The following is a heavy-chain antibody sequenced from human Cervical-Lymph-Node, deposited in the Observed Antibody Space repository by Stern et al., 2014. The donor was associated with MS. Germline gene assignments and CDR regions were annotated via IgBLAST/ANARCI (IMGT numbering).Heavy chain of an antibody. D-gene: IGHD2/OR15-2a*01. Sequence: VQLVESGGGVVQPGRSLRLSCAASGFTFSNYAMHWVRQAPGKGLEWVALISNDGSNEYYADSVKGRFSISRDNSKKTLYLRMNSLRGDDTAVYYCARSLGTTADSWGQGTLVTVSS. CDR2: ISNDGSNE. CDR3: ARSLGTTADS. V-gene: IGHV3-30*04. J-gene: IGHJ4*02. CDR1: GFTFSNYA.